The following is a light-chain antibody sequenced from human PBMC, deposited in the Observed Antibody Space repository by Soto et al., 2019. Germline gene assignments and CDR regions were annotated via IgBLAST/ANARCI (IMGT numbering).Light chain of an antibody. CDR2: GAS. Sequence: EIVLTQSPGTLSSSPGERATLSCRASQSVSSSYLAWYQQKPGQAPRLLIYGASSRATDIPDRFSGSGSGTDFTLTISRLEPEDFAVYYCQQYGSSPPLTFGGGTKVEIK. V-gene: IGKV3-20*01. CDR3: QQYGSSPPLT. J-gene: IGKJ4*01. CDR1: QSVSSSY.